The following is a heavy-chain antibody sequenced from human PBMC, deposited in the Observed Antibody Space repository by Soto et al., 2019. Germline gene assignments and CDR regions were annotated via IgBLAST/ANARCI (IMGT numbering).Heavy chain of an antibody. CDR3: ARQIAGGDYYGMDV. CDR2: IYYSGST. CDR1: GGSISSYY. J-gene: IGHJ6*02. V-gene: IGHV4-59*08. Sequence: QVQLQESGPGLVKPSETLSLTCTVSGGSISSYYWSWIRQPPGKGLEWIGYIYYSGSTNYNPSLKGRVTISVDTSKNQFSLKLSSVTAADTAVYYCARQIAGGDYYGMDVWGQGTTVTVSS. D-gene: IGHD3-10*01.